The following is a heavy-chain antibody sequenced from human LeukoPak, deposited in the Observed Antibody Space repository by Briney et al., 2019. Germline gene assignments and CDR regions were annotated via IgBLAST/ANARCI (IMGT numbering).Heavy chain of an antibody. CDR3: AREYHGSGSYFDY. CDR2: IKQDGSEK. J-gene: IGHJ4*02. CDR1: GFTSSSYW. Sequence: PGGSLRLSCAASGFTSSSYWMSWVRQAPGKGLEWVANIKQDGSEKYYVDSVKGRFTISRDDAKNSLYLQMNSLRAEDTAVYYCAREYHGSGSYFDYWGQGTLVTVSS. D-gene: IGHD3-10*01. V-gene: IGHV3-7*01.